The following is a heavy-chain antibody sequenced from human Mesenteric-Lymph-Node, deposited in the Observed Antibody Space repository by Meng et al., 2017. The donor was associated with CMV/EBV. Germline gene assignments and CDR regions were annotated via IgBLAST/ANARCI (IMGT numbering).Heavy chain of an antibody. CDR3: ARGGIARVAGYRFDP. CDR2: IIPILGIA. V-gene: IGHV1-69*10. J-gene: IGHJ5*02. Sequence: SVKVSCKASGGTFSSYAISWVRQAPGQGLEWMGGIIPILGIANYAQKFQGRVTITADKSTSTAYMELSSLRSEDTAVYYCARGGIARVAGYRFDPWGQGTLVTVSS. D-gene: IGHD6-19*01. CDR1: GGTFSSYA.